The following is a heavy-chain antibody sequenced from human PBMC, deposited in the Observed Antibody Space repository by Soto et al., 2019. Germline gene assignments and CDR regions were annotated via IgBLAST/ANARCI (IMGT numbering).Heavy chain of an antibody. CDR3: ARDKGQLGPDYYYGMDV. J-gene: IGHJ6*02. CDR1: GFTFSSYW. CDR2: IKQDGSEK. D-gene: IGHD6-6*01. V-gene: IGHV3-7*05. Sequence: GGSLRLSCAASGFTFSSYWMSWGRQAPGKGLEWVANIKQDGSEKYYVDSVKGRFTISRDNAKNSLYLQMNSLRAEDTAVYYCARDKGQLGPDYYYGMDVWGQGTTVTVSS.